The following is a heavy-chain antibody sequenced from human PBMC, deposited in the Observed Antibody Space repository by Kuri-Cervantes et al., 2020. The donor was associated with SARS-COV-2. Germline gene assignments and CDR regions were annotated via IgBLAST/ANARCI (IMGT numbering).Heavy chain of an antibody. Sequence: GESLKISCKGSGYSFTSYWTGWVRQMPGKGLEWMGIIYPGDSDTRYSPSFQGQVTISADKSISTAYLQWSSLKASDTAMYYCARRGYSGYDTIYYFDYWGQGTLVTVSS. V-gene: IGHV5-51*01. J-gene: IGHJ4*02. CDR2: IYPGDSDT. CDR3: ARRGYSGYDTIYYFDY. D-gene: IGHD5-12*01. CDR1: GYSFTSYW.